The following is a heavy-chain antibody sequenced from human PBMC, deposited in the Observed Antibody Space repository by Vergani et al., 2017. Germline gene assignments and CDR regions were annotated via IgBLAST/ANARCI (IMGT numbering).Heavy chain of an antibody. CDR2: ISSSSSYI. CDR1: GFTFDDYA. V-gene: IGHV3-21*01. J-gene: IGHJ4*02. D-gene: IGHD3-10*01. CDR3: AREWFGELLPPHGVFDY. Sequence: EVQLVESGGGLVQPGRSLRLSCAASGFTFDDYAMHWVRQAPGKGLEWVSSISSSSSYIYYADSVKGRFTISRDNAKNSLYLQMNSLRAEDTAVYYCAREWFGELLPPHGVFDYWGQGTLVTVSS.